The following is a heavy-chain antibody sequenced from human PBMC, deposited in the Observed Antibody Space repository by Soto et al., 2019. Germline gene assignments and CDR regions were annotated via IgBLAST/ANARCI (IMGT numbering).Heavy chain of an antibody. Sequence: GGSLRLSCAASGFTVSSNYMSWVRQAPGKGLEWVSVIYSGGSTYYADSVKGRFTISRDNSKNTLYLQMNSLRAEDTAVYYCARDRAAGWVWGIFDYWGQGTLVTVSS. CDR2: IYSGGST. V-gene: IGHV3-66*01. CDR1: GFTVSSNY. J-gene: IGHJ4*02. D-gene: IGHD3-16*01. CDR3: ARDRAAGWVWGIFDY.